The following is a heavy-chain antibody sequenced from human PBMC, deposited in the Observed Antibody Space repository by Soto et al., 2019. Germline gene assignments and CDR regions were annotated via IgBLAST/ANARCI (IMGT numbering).Heavy chain of an antibody. V-gene: IGHV3-15*07. Sequence: EVQLVESGGGLVKPGGSLRLSCAASGMTFSNAWLNWVRQAPGKGLEWVGHIKSISDGGTIDYAAPVKGRFTISRDDSRNTLYLQMNSLQSEDTATYYCVTNSEYTSSSGVKWPADWGQGTLVTGSS. CDR3: VTNSEYTSSSGVKWPAD. J-gene: IGHJ4*02. CDR1: GMTFSNAW. CDR2: IKSISDGGTI. D-gene: IGHD6-6*01.